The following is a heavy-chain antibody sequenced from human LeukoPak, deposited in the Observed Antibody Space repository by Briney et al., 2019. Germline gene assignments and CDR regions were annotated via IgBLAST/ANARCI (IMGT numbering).Heavy chain of an antibody. CDR3: ARLLDNWFDP. CDR1: GFTFSSYA. V-gene: IGHV3-21*01. Sequence: GGSLRLSCAASGFTFSSYAMHWVRQAPGKGLEWVSSISSSSSYIYYADSVKGRFTISRDNAKNSLYLQMNSLRAEDTAVYYCARLLDNWFDPWGQGTLVTVSS. D-gene: IGHD3-10*01. CDR2: ISSSSSYI. J-gene: IGHJ5*02.